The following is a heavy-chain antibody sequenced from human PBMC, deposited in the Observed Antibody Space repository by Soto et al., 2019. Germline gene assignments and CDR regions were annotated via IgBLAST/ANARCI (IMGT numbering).Heavy chain of an antibody. V-gene: IGHV3-23*01. J-gene: IGHJ4*02. CDR3: ALKDKYDYFWGNSHAEDY. Sequence: GGSLRLSCAASGFTFSNYAMSWVRQAPGKGLEWVSAISASGGGTYFADSVKGRFTISRDNSKNTLFLQMSSLRAEDTAVYYCALKDKYDYFWGNSHAEDYWGQGTLVTVSS. D-gene: IGHD3-16*01. CDR2: ISASGGGT. CDR1: GFTFSNYA.